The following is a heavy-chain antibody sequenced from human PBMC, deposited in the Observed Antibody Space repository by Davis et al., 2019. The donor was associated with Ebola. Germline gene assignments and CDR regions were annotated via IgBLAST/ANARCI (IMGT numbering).Heavy chain of an antibody. CDR2: IKQDGSEE. Sequence: GGSLRLSCAASGFTFSGYWMTWVRQAPGKGLEWVANIKQDGSEEYYVDSVKGRFIISRDNAKNSLFLEMSSLRVEDTAVYFCARGKGWVDYWGQGALVTVSS. D-gene: IGHD6-19*01. CDR3: ARGKGWVDY. CDR1: GFTFSGYW. V-gene: IGHV3-7*04. J-gene: IGHJ4*02.